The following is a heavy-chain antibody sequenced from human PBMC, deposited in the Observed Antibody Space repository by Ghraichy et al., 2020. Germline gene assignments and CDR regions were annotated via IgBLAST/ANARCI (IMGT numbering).Heavy chain of an antibody. CDR3: ATTRSAYDSSGYYPASLLYWYFDL. CDR2: ISSSSSTI. D-gene: IGHD3-22*01. CDR1: GFTFSSYS. V-gene: IGHV3-48*02. Sequence: GGSLRLSCAASGFTFSSYSMNWVRQAPGKGLEWVSYISSSSSTIYYADSVKGRFTISRDNAKNSLYLQMNSLRDEDTAVYYCATTRSAYDSSGYYPASLLYWYFDLWGRGTLVTVSS. J-gene: IGHJ2*01.